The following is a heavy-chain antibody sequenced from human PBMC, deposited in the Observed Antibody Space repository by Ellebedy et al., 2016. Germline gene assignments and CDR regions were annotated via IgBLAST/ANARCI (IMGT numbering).Heavy chain of an antibody. D-gene: IGHD1-26*01. V-gene: IGHV3-23*01. CDR3: VTHTGTYEGPFDY. Sequence: GGSLRLXXTASGFTFINYAMSWVRQAPGKGLEWVSTISGSAGSTYSADSVKGGFTLSRDNSKNTLNLQMNSLRADDTAIYYCVTHTGTYEGPFDYWGQGSLVTVSS. CDR2: ISGSAGST. J-gene: IGHJ4*02. CDR1: GFTFINYA.